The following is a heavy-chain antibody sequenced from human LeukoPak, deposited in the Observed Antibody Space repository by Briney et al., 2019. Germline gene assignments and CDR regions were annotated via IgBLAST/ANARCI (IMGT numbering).Heavy chain of an antibody. CDR3: ARVVVVPAAIFYYYYYMDV. CDR2: IYTSGST. V-gene: IGHV4-61*02. CDR1: GGSISSGSYY. D-gene: IGHD2-2*01. Sequence: SQTLSLTCTVSGGSISSGSYYWSWIRQPAGKGLEWIGRIYTSGSTNYNPSLKSRVTISVDTSKNQFSLKLSSVIAADTAVYYCARVVVVPAAIFYYYYYMDVWGKGTTVTVSS. J-gene: IGHJ6*03.